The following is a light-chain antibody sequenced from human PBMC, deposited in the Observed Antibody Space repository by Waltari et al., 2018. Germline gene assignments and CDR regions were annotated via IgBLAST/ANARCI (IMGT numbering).Light chain of an antibody. Sequence: QSALTQPASVSGSPGQSITIPCTGTSSDVGSYDLVSWYHQHPGKAPKLMIYEVNKRPSGVSHRFSGSRSGNTASLTISGLQAEDEADYHCCSYAGNCTVVFGGGTKLTVL. V-gene: IGLV2-23*02. CDR1: SSDVGSYDL. J-gene: IGLJ2*01. CDR3: CSYAGNCTVV. CDR2: EVN.